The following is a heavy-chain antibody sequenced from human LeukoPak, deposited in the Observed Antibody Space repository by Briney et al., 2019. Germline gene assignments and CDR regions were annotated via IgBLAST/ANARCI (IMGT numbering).Heavy chain of an antibody. CDR2: FNHSGNT. D-gene: IGHD2-21*02. CDR1: GGSFSGYS. Sequence: PSETLSLTCAVYGGSFSGYSWSWIRHPPGDGLEWIGEFNHSGNTNYNPSPKSRATIPLATSKNQSSLKLSSVPAADTTVYYCARGPRHIVVVTGFYYYYYMDVWGKGTTVTVSS. CDR3: ARGPRHIVVVTGFYYYYYMDV. V-gene: IGHV4-34*01. J-gene: IGHJ6*03.